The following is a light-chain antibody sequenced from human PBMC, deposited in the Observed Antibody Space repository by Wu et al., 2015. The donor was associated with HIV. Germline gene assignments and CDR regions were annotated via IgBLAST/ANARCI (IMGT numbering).Light chain of an antibody. Sequence: EVVLTQSPATLSLSPGERATLSCRASQSVGTWLAWYQQKPGQAPRLLIYDSSKRAIGIPARFSGSGSGTDFTLTISNAEPGDFAVYYCQQRHNWLTFGGGTKGGDQT. CDR1: QSVGTW. CDR2: DSS. CDR3: QQRHNWLT. V-gene: IGKV3-11*01. J-gene: IGKJ4*01.